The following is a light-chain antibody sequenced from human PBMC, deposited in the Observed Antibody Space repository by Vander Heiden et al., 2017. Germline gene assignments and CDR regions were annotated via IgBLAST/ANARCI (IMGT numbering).Light chain of an antibody. J-gene: IGKJ4*01. CDR1: QSLSRNF. CDR2: GAS. Sequence: NVLTQSPGTLSLSPGQRATLSCRASQSLSRNFLAWYQQKPGQSPRLLIYGASNRAAGTPDRFSGSGSGTAFTLTISRLEPEDFAVYVCQQYDKLPLTFGGGTKVDLK. V-gene: IGKV3-20*01. CDR3: QQYDKLPLT.